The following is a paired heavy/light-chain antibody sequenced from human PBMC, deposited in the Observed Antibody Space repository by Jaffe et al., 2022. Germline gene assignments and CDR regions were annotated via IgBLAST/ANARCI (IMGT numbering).Light chain of an antibody. CDR1: QGISSY. J-gene: IGKJ1*01. Sequence: AIRMTQSPSSLSASTGDRVTITCRASQGISSYLAWYQQKPGKAPKLLIYAASTLQSGVPSRFSGSGSGTDFTLTISCLQSEDFATYYCQQYYSYPTFGQGTKVEIK. CDR3: QQYYSYPT. CDR2: AAS. V-gene: IGKV1-8*01.
Heavy chain of an antibody. CDR1: GGSFSGYY. J-gene: IGHJ6*03. D-gene: IGHD3-10*01. V-gene: IGHV4-34*01. CDR2: INHSGST. CDR3: ARVATMVQGVIILGYYYMDV. Sequence: QVQLQQWGAGLLKPSETLSLTCAVYGGSFSGYYWSWIRQPPGKGLEWIGEINHSGSTNYNPSLKSRVTISVDTSKNQFSLKLSSVTAADTAVYYCARVATMVQGVIILGYYYMDVWGKGTTVTVSS.